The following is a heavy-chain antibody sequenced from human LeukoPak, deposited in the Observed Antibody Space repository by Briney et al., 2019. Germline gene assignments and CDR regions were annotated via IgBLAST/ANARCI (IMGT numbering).Heavy chain of an antibody. V-gene: IGHV1-46*01. D-gene: IGHD3-3*01. CDR1: GYSFTRYY. Sequence: ASVKASCKASGYSFTRYYMHWVRQAPGQGLEWMGIINPSGGSTSCAQKFQGRVTMTRDTSTSTVYMELSSLRSEDTAVYYCARDVTIFGVVISFDPWGQGTLVTVSS. J-gene: IGHJ5*02. CDR2: INPSGGST. CDR3: ARDVTIFGVVISFDP.